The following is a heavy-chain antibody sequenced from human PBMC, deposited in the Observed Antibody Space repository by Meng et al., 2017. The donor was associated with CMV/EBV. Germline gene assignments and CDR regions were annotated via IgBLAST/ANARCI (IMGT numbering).Heavy chain of an antibody. D-gene: IGHD2-21*01. V-gene: IGHV3-66*02. Sequence: GESLKISCAASGFTVSSNYMSWVRQAPGKGLEWVSVIYSGGSTYYADSVKGRFTISRDNSKNTLYPQMNSLRAEDTAVYYCARDSYCGGDCYSDYWGQGTLVTVSS. CDR2: IYSGGST. CDR1: GFTVSSNY. CDR3: ARDSYCGGDCYSDY. J-gene: IGHJ4*02.